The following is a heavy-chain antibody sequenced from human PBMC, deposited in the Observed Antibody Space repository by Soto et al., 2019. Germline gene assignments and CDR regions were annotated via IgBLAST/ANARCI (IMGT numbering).Heavy chain of an antibody. CDR3: ARHGMDYYDSSGYYNYYYGMDV. CDR1: GGSISSGDYY. J-gene: IGHJ6*02. V-gene: IGHV4-39*01. D-gene: IGHD3-22*01. Sequence: PSETLSLTCTVSGGSISSGDYYWSWIRQPPGKGLEWIGSIYYSGSTYYNPSLKSRVTISVDTSKNQFSLKLSSVTAADTAVYYCARHGMDYYDSSGYYNYYYGMDVWGQGTTVTVSS. CDR2: IYYSGST.